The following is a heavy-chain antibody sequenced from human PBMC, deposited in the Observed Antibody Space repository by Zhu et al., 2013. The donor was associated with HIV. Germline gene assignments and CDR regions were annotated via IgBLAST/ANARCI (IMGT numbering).Heavy chain of an antibody. CDR1: GYTFTGYY. CDR2: INPNSGGT. J-gene: IGHJ3*02. V-gene: IGHV1-2*02. D-gene: IGHD6-19*01. CDR3: ARASEQWSGAFDI. Sequence: QVQLVQSGGEIKNPGASVKVSCKASGYTFTGYYMHWVRQAPGQGLEWMGWINPNSGGTNYAQKFQSRVTMTTDTSTSTAYMELRSLRSDDTAVYYCARASEQWSGAFDIWGQGTMVTVSS.